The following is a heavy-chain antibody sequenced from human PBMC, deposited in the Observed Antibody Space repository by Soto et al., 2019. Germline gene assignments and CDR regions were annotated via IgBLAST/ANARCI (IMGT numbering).Heavy chain of an antibody. V-gene: IGHV5-51*01. D-gene: IGHD4-4*01. Sequence: ESLKISCKGSGYSFTSYWIGWVRQMPGKGLEWMGIIYPGDSDTRYSPSFQGQVTISADKSISTAYLQWSSLKASDTAMYYCARQEYDYSNYFRPYYYFGMDVWGQGTTVTVSS. J-gene: IGHJ6*02. CDR3: ARQEYDYSNYFRPYYYFGMDV. CDR2: IYPGDSDT. CDR1: GYSFTSYW.